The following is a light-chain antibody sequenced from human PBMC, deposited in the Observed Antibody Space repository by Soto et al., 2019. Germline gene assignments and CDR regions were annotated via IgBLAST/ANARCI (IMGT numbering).Light chain of an antibody. J-gene: IGKJ1*01. Sequence: EIVMTQSPATLSVSPGERGTLSCRASQSISSNLAWYKQKPGRAPRLLIYGASTRATGIPTRFIGSGSGTEFILTISSLQSEDFAVYYCQHYNNWPPWTFGQGTKVEIK. CDR1: QSISSN. CDR3: QHYNNWPPWT. V-gene: IGKV3-15*01. CDR2: GAS.